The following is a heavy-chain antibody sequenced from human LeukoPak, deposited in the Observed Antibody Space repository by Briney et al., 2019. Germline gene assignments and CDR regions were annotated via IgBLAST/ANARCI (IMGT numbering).Heavy chain of an antibody. D-gene: IGHD6-13*01. Sequence: SETLSLTCTVSGGSISSSSYYWGWIRQPPGKGLEWIGSIYYSGSTYYNPSLKSRVTISVDTSKNQFSLKLSSVTAADTAVYYCAKEGIAAAGHIDYWGQGTLVTVSS. CDR1: GGSISSSSYY. CDR2: IYYSGST. J-gene: IGHJ4*02. V-gene: IGHV4-39*07. CDR3: AKEGIAAAGHIDY.